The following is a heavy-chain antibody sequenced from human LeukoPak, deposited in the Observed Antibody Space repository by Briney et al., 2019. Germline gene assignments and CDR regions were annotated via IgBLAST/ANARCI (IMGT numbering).Heavy chain of an antibody. D-gene: IGHD3-10*01. V-gene: IGHV3-30*18. Sequence: GGSLRLSCAASGFTFSDYGMHWVRQVPGKGLEWVATISYNGNYKWYVGAVRGRFSISRDNSNNTLYLQMNSLRSNDTAIYFCVKDEAAPYGSGTPPEYWGQGTLVTVSS. J-gene: IGHJ4*02. CDR2: ISYNGNYK. CDR3: VKDEAAPYGSGTPPEY. CDR1: GFTFSDYG.